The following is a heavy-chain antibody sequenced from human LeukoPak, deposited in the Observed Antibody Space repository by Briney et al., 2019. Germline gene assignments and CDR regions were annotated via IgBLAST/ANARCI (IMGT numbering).Heavy chain of an antibody. D-gene: IGHD1-26*01. CDR3: ATLGATTDY. Sequence: GASVKVSCKTSGFTWVRQAPGQGLEWVGWIRGDNGDTNYGKKLQGRVTMTTDTSTSTAYMELRSLGSDETAVYYCATLGATTDYWGQGTLVTVSS. CDR2: IRGDNGDT. J-gene: IGHJ4*02. V-gene: IGHV1-18*01. CDR1: GFT.